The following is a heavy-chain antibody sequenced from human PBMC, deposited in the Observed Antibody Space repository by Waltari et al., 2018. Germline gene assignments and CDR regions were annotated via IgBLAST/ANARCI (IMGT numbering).Heavy chain of an antibody. D-gene: IGHD5-12*01. CDR3: AKDMGGYDCYFDY. J-gene: IGHJ4*02. V-gene: IGHV3-30*18. CDR2: ISYDGSNK. CDR1: GFTFSSYG. Sequence: QVQLVESGGGVVQPGRSLRLSCAASGFTFSSYGMHWVRQAPGKGLEWVAVISYDGSNKYYADPVKGRFTISRDNSKNTLYLQMNSLRAEDTAVYYCAKDMGGYDCYFDYWGQGTLVTVSS.